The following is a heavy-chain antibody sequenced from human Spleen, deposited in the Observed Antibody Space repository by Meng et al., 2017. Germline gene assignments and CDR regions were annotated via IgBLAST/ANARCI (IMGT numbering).Heavy chain of an antibody. CDR3: AKMIVGLDVFDI. CDR2: MSGSGGST. D-gene: IGHD3-22*01. Sequence: GESLKISCAASGFTYSNYAMSWVRQAPGKGLEWVSVMSGSGGSTFHADSVKGRFTISRDNSKNTLYLQLNSLRAEDTAVYYCAKMIVGLDVFDIWGQGTMVTVSS. V-gene: IGHV3-23*01. CDR1: GFTYSNYA. J-gene: IGHJ3*02.